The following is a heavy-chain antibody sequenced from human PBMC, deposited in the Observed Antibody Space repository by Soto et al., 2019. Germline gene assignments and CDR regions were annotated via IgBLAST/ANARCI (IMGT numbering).Heavy chain of an antibody. D-gene: IGHD2-21*02. J-gene: IGHJ3*01. Sequence: EVQLLESGGGLVQPGGSLRLSCAASGLTFNSYAMTWVRQAPGRGLEWVSGVDGSGFTSYHADSVKGRFTISRGNSKNTLYLQMNSLRAEDTAVYYCAKALGLYCGGDCFDAFDVWGQGAMVSVSS. CDR1: GLTFNSYA. CDR2: VDGSGFTS. V-gene: IGHV3-23*01. CDR3: AKALGLYCGGDCFDAFDV.